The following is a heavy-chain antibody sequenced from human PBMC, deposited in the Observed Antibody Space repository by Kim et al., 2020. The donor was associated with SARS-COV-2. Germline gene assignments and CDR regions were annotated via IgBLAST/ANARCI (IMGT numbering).Heavy chain of an antibody. CDR2: INSDGSST. D-gene: IGHD3-22*01. CDR1: GFTFSSYW. CDR3: ARVYYYDSSGLIGAFDI. V-gene: IGHV3-74*01. J-gene: IGHJ3*02. Sequence: GGSLRLSCAAYGFTFSSYWMHWVRQAPGKGLVWVSRINSDGSSTSYADSVKGRFTISRDNAKNTLYLQMNSLRAEDTAVYYCARVYYYDSSGLIGAFDIWGQGTMVTVSS.